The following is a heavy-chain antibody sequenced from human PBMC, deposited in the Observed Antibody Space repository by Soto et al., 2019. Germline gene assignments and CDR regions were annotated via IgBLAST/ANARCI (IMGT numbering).Heavy chain of an antibody. CDR3: AREGRPLNWFDP. Sequence: GGSLRLSCAASGFTFSSYAMHWVRQAPGKGLEWVAVISYDGSNKYYADSVKGRFTISRDNAKNSLYLQMNSLRAEDTAVYYCAREGRPLNWFDPWGQGTLVTVSS. J-gene: IGHJ5*02. CDR2: ISYDGSNK. CDR1: GFTFSSYA. V-gene: IGHV3-30-3*01.